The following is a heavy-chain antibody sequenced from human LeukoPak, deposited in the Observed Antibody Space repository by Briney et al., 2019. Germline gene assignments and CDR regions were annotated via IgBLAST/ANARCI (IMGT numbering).Heavy chain of an antibody. Sequence: PGGSLRLSCAASGFIFSHHGVHWVRQAPGKGLEWVAVIWSDGTNRFYADSVKGRFTISRDNSQNTVFLQMNSLRVKDTAIYYCARDAQRGFDYSNSLKYWGHGTLVTVSS. CDR1: GFIFSHHG. CDR2: IWSDGTNR. D-gene: IGHD4-11*01. CDR3: ARDAQRGFDYSNSLKY. J-gene: IGHJ4*01. V-gene: IGHV3-33*01.